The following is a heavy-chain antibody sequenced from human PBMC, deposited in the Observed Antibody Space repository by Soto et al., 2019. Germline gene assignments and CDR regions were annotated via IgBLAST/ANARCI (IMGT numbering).Heavy chain of an antibody. Sequence: LSLTCAVYVGSFRVYYWSWIRQPPGKWLEWIGEINHSGSTNYNPSLKSRVTISVDTSKNQFSLKLSSVTAADTAVYYCARGRGVWYSSSCAPANNCPGCFDYWRQGTLVTVAS. CDR2: INHSGST. V-gene: IGHV4-34*01. CDR1: VGSFRVYY. CDR3: ARGRGVWYSSSCAPANNCPGCFDY. J-gene: IGHJ4*02. D-gene: IGHD6-13*01.